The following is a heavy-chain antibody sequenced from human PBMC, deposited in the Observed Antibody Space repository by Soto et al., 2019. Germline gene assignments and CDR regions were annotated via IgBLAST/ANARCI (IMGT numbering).Heavy chain of an antibody. Sequence: SVKVSCKASGYTFTRYAMHLVRQSPKQRLEWMGWINAGNGNTKYTQKFQGRVTITRDTSASTVYMELSSLRSEDTAVYYCASGQPWLTYYYGMDVWGQGTTVTVSS. CDR3: ASGQPWLTYYYGMDV. CDR2: INAGNGNT. D-gene: IGHD3-9*01. CDR1: GYTFTRYA. V-gene: IGHV1-3*01. J-gene: IGHJ6*02.